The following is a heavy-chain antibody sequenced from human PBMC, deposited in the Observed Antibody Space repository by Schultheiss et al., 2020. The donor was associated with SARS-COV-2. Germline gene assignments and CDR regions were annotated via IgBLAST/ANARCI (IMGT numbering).Heavy chain of an antibody. Sequence: ASVKVSCKASGYTFTSYGISWVRQAPGQGLEWMGWISAYNGNTNYAQKFQGRVTITADESTSTAYMELSSLRSEDTAVYYCARSTAARPHYYYYYGMDVWGQGTTVTVSS. D-gene: IGHD6-6*01. CDR3: ARSTAARPHYYYYYGMDV. V-gene: IGHV1-18*01. CDR2: ISAYNGNT. J-gene: IGHJ6*02. CDR1: GYTFTSYG.